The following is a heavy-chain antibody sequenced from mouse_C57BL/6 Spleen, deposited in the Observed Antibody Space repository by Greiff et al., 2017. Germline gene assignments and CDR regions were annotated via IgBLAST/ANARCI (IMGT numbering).Heavy chain of an antibody. V-gene: IGHV14-2*01. D-gene: IGHD1-1*01. CDR1: GFNIKDYY. J-gene: IGHJ2*01. Sequence: VQLQQSGAELVKPGASVKLSCTASGFNIKDYYMHWVKQRTEQGLEWIGRIDPEDGETKYAPKFQVKATITADTSSNTAYLQRSSLTSEDTAVYYCARTDYYGLYDLDYWGQGTTLTVSS. CDR2: IDPEDGET. CDR3: ARTDYYGLYDLDY.